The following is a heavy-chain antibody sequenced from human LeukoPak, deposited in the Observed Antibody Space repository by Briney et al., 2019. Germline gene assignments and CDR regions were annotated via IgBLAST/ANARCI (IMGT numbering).Heavy chain of an antibody. CDR3: ARGGGLDV. CDR1: GFTFSSAW. J-gene: IGHJ6*02. CDR2: INHNGNVN. D-gene: IGHD3-16*01. Sequence: GGSLRLSCAASGFTFSSAWMNWARQAPGKGLEWVASINHNGNVNYYVDSVKGRSTISRDNAKNSLYLQMSNLRAEDTAVYFCARGGGLDVWGQGATVTVSS. V-gene: IGHV3-7*03.